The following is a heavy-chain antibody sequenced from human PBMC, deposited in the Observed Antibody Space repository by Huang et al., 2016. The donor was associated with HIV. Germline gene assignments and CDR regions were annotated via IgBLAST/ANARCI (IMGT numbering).Heavy chain of an antibody. D-gene: IGHD3-10*01. CDR1: GGSFSSYS. J-gene: IGHJ4*02. CDR3: ASRRPRVRGGGGDFPS. V-gene: IGHV4-34*01. Sequence: QVQLQQWGAGLLKPSETLSLTCDVFGGSFSSYSWSWIRQSPGTGLHWVGEIDHSGTTPHHPALQSRLPISVDTSKNQFSLRLTSVTAADTAVYYCASRRPRVRGGGGDFPSWGQGTLVTVSS. CDR2: IDHSGTT.